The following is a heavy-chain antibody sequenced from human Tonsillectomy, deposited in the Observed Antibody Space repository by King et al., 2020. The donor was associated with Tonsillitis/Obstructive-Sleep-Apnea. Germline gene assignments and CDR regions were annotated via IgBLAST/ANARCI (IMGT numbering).Heavy chain of an antibody. D-gene: IGHD2-2*01. CDR1: DFTFSGSA. J-gene: IGHJ4*02. CDR2: IRSKDNNYAT. Sequence: VQLVESGGGLVQPGGSLKVSCVASDFTFSGSAIHWVRQASGKGLEWLGRIRSKDNNYATDYAASVKGRFTISRDDSKNTAYMQLNSLKTEHTAVYYCSLGLVVDDDVDYWGQGTLVTVSS. CDR3: SLGLVVDDDVDY. V-gene: IGHV3-73*01.